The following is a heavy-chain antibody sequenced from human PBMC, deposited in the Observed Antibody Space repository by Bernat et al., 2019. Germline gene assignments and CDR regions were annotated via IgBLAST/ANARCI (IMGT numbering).Heavy chain of an antibody. Sequence: EVQLVESGGGLVQPGGSLRLSCAASGFTFSSYAMSWVRQAPGKGLEWVSAISGSGGSTYYADSVKGRFTISRDNSKNTLYLQMNSLRAEDTAVYYCANSFRSRGLSGAVMAPGGYWGQGTLVTVSS. CDR1: GFTFSSYA. CDR3: ANSFRSRGLSGAVMAPGGY. CDR2: ISGSGGST. J-gene: IGHJ4*02. D-gene: IGHD3-16*01. V-gene: IGHV3-23*04.